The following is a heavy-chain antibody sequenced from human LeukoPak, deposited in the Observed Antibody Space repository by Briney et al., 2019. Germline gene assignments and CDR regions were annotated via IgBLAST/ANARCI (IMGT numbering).Heavy chain of an antibody. CDR2: IYYSGST. CDR1: GGSISNSDYY. D-gene: IGHD2-15*01. J-gene: IGHJ4*02. CDR3: ARVGSCSGGSCYYRLFDY. V-gene: IGHV4-31*03. Sequence: PSETLSLTCTVSGGSISNSDYYWSWSRQHPGKGLEWSGYIYYSGSTYYNPSLKSRVSISVDTSKNQFSLKLSSVTAADTAVYYCARVGSCSGGSCYYRLFDYWGQGTLVTVSS.